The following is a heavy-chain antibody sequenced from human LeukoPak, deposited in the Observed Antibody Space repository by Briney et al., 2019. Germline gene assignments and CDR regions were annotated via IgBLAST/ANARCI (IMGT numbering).Heavy chain of an antibody. J-gene: IGHJ3*02. Sequence: PSETLSLTCTVSGGSISSCGYYWGWIRQPPGRGLEWIGSVHCSGSTYYSPSLKSRVTISVDTSKKQIYMKLGSVPAADTAVYYCARHADTAASGTPTAFDIWGQGTMVTVSS. CDR1: GGSISSCGYY. CDR3: ARHADTAASGTPTAFDI. D-gene: IGHD6-13*01. V-gene: IGHV4-39*01. CDR2: VHCSGST.